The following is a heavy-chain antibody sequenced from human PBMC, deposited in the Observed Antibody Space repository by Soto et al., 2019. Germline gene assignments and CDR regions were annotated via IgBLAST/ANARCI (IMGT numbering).Heavy chain of an antibody. CDR3: ARDSGLIWGNYGMDV. Sequence: EVYLVESGGGLVQPGGSLRLSCEASGFMFSNYWMTWVRRAPGKGLEWVSVIYRAGKIYYADSVKGRFTTSSDNSQNTWFLQMNSLRAEDTAVYYCARDSGLIWGNYGMDVWGQGTTVTVSS. CDR2: IYRAGKI. D-gene: IGHD2-15*01. J-gene: IGHJ6*02. V-gene: IGHV3-66*01. CDR1: GFMFSNYW.